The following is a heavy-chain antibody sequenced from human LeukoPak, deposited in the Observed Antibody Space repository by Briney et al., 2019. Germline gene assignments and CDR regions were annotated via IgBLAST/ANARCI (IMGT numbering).Heavy chain of an antibody. D-gene: IGHD3-16*01. CDR1: GFTFSSYG. V-gene: IGHV3-33*01. Sequence: PGGSLRLSCAASGFTFSSYGMHWVRQAPGKGLEWVAVIWYDGSNKYYADSVKGRFTISRDNSKNTLYLQMNSLRAEDTAVYYCARDGGEYYYGMDVWGQGTTVTVSS. CDR3: ARDGGEYYYGMDV. CDR2: IWYDGSNK. J-gene: IGHJ6*02.